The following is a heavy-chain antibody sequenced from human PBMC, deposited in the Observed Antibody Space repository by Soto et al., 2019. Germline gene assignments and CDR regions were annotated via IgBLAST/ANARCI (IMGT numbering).Heavy chain of an antibody. CDR1: GFTFSSYS. D-gene: IGHD2-2*01. Sequence: EVQLVESGGGLVQPGGSLRLSCAASGFTFSSYSMNWVRQAPGKGLEWVSYISSSSSTIYYADSVKGRFTISRDNAKNSLYLKMNSLRAEDTAVYYCARVVDCSSTSWLYYYYYYMDFWGKGTTVTVSS. CDR3: ARVVDCSSTSWLYYYYYYMDF. J-gene: IGHJ6*03. V-gene: IGHV3-48*01. CDR2: ISSSSSTI.